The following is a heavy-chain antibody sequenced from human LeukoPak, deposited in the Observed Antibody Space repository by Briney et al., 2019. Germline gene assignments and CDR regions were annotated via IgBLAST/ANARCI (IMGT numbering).Heavy chain of an antibody. CDR3: ARHRAPRIVGAIHNWFDP. J-gene: IGHJ5*02. V-gene: IGHV4-4*07. D-gene: IGHD1-26*01. CDR1: GGSISSYY. CDR2: IYTSGST. Sequence: SETLSLTCTVSGGSISSYYWSWIRQPAGKGLEWIGRIYTSGSTNYNPSLKSRVTMSVDTSKNQFSLKLSSVTAADTAVYYCARHRAPRIVGAIHNWFDPWGQGTLVTVSS.